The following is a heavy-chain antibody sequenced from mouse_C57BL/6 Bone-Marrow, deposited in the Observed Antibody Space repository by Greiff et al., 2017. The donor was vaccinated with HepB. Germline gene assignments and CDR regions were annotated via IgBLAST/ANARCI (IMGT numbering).Heavy chain of an antibody. J-gene: IGHJ3*01. Sequence: EVNLVEPGGGLVQPGSSLRLSCAASGFVFIDYSMSWVRQLPGKAPEWLALIRNKVNGYTTDYSASVKGRFTISKDNSQTILYLQMNTLRAEDSATYYCVKAVCSGSSYTGFAYWGQGTLVTVAA. CDR1: GFVFIDYS. D-gene: IGHD1-1*01. CDR3: VKAVCSGSSYTGFAY. CDR2: IRNKVNGYTT. V-gene: IGHV7-4*01.